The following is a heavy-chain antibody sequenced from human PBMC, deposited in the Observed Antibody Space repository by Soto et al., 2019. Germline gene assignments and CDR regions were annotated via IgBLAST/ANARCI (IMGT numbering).Heavy chain of an antibody. Sequence: QVQLVQSGGEVKKPGASVKVSCKASGYTFTNYGISWVRQAPGQGLEWMGWINVYNGNTKYAQKVQGRVTMTTDTSTSTGYMELRSLRSDDTAVHYCARGVGSGSYYNQYNWFDPWGQGTLVTVAS. J-gene: IGHJ5*02. D-gene: IGHD3-10*01. CDR2: INVYNGNT. CDR1: GYTFTNYG. CDR3: ARGVGSGSYYNQYNWFDP. V-gene: IGHV1-18*01.